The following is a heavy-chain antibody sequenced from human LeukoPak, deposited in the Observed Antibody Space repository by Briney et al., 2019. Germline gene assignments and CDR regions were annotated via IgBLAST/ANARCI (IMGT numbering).Heavy chain of an antibody. J-gene: IGHJ4*02. D-gene: IGHD4-17*01. Sequence: GGSLRLSCAASGFTFSSYSMNWVRQAPGKGLEWVSAISGSGGSTYHADSVKGRFTISRDNSKNTLYLQMNSLRAEDTAVYYCAKDRRSNGDWGQGTLVTVSS. CDR3: AKDRRSNGD. CDR1: GFTFSSYS. V-gene: IGHV3-23*01. CDR2: ISGSGGST.